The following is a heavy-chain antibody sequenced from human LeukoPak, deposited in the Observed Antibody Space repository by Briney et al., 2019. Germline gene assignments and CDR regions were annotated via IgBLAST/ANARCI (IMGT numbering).Heavy chain of an antibody. J-gene: IGHJ6*02. D-gene: IGHD2/OR15-2a*01. V-gene: IGHV3-30-3*01. Sequence: GGSLRLSCAASGFTFSSHAMHWVRQAPGKGLEWVAVISYDGSNKYYADSVKGRFTISRDNSKNTLYLQMNSLRAEDTAVYYCARVVKPYYYGMDVWGQGTTVTVSS. CDR3: ARVVKPYYYGMDV. CDR2: ISYDGSNK. CDR1: GFTFSSHA.